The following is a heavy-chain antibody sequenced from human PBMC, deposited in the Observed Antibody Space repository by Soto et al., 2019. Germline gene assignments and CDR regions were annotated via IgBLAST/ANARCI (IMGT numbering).Heavy chain of an antibody. CDR3: ARWGATTAYYYYGMDV. D-gene: IGHD1-26*01. J-gene: IGHJ6*02. CDR1: GDSVSSGSYY. CDR2: IYYSGST. Sequence: PSEPLSLTCTVSGDSVSSGSYYWSWIRQPPGKGLEWIGYIYYSGSTNHNPSLKSRVTISVDTSKNQFSLKLSSVTAADTAVYYCARWGATTAYYYYGMDVWGQGTTVTVSS. V-gene: IGHV4-61*01.